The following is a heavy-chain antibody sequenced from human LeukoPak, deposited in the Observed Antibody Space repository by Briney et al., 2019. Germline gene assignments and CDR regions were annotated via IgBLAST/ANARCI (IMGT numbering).Heavy chain of an antibody. CDR2: ISGSSSTI. V-gene: IGHV3-48*04. J-gene: IGHJ4*02. D-gene: IGHD3-22*01. CDR1: VFTFSSYS. Sequence: PGWSLTLSCAASVFTFSSYSMIWVRQAPGTGLEWVSYISGSSSTIDYADSVKGRFTISRDNAKNSMYLQMNSLRAEDTAVYYCARELRITMIVVDTNGDYWGQGTLVTVSS. CDR3: ARELRITMIVVDTNGDY.